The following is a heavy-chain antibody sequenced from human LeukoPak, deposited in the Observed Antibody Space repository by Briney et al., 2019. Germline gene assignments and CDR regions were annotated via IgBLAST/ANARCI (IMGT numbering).Heavy chain of an antibody. Sequence: PGGSLRLSCVASGFTFSSYWMSWVRPAPGKGLEWVANIKQDGSEKYSVDSVKGRFTISRDNAKNSLYLQMNSLRTEDTAVYYCARDVRGSVTSYFYYYMDVWGKGTTVTVSS. V-gene: IGHV3-7*01. CDR2: IKQDGSEK. J-gene: IGHJ6*03. CDR3: ARDVRGSVTSYFYYYMDV. CDR1: GFTFSSYW. D-gene: IGHD5-18*01.